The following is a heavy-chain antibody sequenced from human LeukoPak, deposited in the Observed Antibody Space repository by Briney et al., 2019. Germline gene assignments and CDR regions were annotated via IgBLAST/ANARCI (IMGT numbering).Heavy chain of an antibody. CDR3: AHRAYGDFRPFDY. V-gene: IGHV2-5*01. D-gene: IGHD4-17*01. CDR1: GGSISSYYWS. CDR2: IYWNDDK. J-gene: IGHJ4*02. Sequence: TLSLTCTVSGGSISSYYWSWIRQPPGKALEWLALIYWNDDKRYSPSLNTRLTITKDTSKNQVVLTMTNMDPVDTATYYCAHRAYGDFRPFDYWGQGTLVTVSS.